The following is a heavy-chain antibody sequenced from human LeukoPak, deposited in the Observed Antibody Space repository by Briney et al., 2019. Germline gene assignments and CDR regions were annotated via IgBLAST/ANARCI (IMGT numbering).Heavy chain of an antibody. CDR2: IRYDGSNK. D-gene: IGHD6-6*01. Sequence: GGSLRLSCAASGFTFSNYGMHWVRQAPGKGLEWVAFIRYDGSNKYYADSVKGRFTVSRDNSKNTLYLQMNSLRPEDTAVYNCVKRHIQYTSSSGGTFQHWGQGTLVTVSS. V-gene: IGHV3-30*02. J-gene: IGHJ1*01. CDR3: VKRHIQYTSSSGGTFQH. CDR1: GFTFSNYG.